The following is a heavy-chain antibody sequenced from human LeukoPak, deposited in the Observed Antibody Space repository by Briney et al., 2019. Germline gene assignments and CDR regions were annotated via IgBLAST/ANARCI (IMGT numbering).Heavy chain of an antibody. V-gene: IGHV3-23*01. CDR2: ISGGGERT. Sequence: GGSLRLSCAASGIVFSNTAMNWARQSPGRGLEWVSAISGGGERTFYADSVKGRFTISRDNPKNMVYLQMNSLRADDTAIYYCGKGGGQYSSGPEFDPRGQGALVTVSS. D-gene: IGHD6-19*01. J-gene: IGHJ5*02. CDR3: GKGGGQYSSGPEFDP. CDR1: GIVFSNTA.